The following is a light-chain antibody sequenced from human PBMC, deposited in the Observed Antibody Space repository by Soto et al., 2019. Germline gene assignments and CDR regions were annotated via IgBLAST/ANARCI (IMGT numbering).Light chain of an antibody. V-gene: IGKV3-11*01. CDR1: QSVSSY. CDR2: DAS. Sequence: EIVLTQSPATLSLSPGERATLSCRASQSVSSYLAWYQQKPGQAPRLLIYDASNRATGIPARFSGSGSGTVFTLTISSLEPEDFAVYYCQQRSNWPPFTFGQGKRLEIK. J-gene: IGKJ5*01. CDR3: QQRSNWPPFT.